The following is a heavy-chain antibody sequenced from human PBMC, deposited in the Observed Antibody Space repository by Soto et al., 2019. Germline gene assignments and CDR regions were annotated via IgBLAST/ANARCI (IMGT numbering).Heavy chain of an antibody. CDR1: GGSISSGGYY. CDR2: IYYSGST. J-gene: IGHJ3*02. V-gene: IGHV4-31*03. CDR3: ARAGLIYDYISHFDI. D-gene: IGHD3-16*01. Sequence: SETLSLTCTVSGGSISSGGYYWSWIRQHPGKGLEWIGYIYYSGSTYYNPSLKSRVTISVDTSKNQSSLKLSSVTAADTAVYYCARAGLIYDYISHFDIWGQGTMVTVSS.